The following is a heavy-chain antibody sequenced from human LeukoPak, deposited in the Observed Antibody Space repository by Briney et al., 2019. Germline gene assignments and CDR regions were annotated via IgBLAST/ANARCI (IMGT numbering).Heavy chain of an antibody. D-gene: IGHD3-10*01. CDR3: AVGGVYLRGGAEAFDI. CDR1: GGSISSSNW. J-gene: IGHJ3*02. CDR2: IYHSGST. Sequence: SETLSLTCAVSGGSISSSNWWGWVRQPPGKGLEWIGEIYHSGSTNYNPSLKSGLTISVDKSKNQFSLKLSSVTAADTAVYYWAVGGVYLRGGAEAFDIWGQGTMVTVSS. V-gene: IGHV4-4*02.